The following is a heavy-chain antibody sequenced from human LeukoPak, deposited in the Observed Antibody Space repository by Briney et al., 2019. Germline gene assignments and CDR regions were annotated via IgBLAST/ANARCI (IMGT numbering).Heavy chain of an antibody. J-gene: IGHJ1*01. CDR2: INPSGGST. CDR3: ARGHGDYEYFQH. D-gene: IGHD4-17*01. V-gene: IGHV1-46*01. CDR1: EYTFISFY. Sequence: HGASVKVSCKASEYTFISFYMHWVRQAPGQGLEWMGVINPSGGSTSYAQKFQGRVTMTRDTSTSTVHMELSSLRSEDTAVYYCARGHGDYEYFQHWGQGTLVTVPS.